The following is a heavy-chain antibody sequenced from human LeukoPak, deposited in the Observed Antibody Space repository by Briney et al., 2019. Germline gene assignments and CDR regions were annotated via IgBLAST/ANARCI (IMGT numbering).Heavy chain of an antibody. D-gene: IGHD5-24*01. CDR1: GFTFSGSA. CDR2: PKSKANSYAT. J-gene: IGHJ6*02. CDR3: TREDEMTTIGPYDMDV. Sequence: GGYVTLSCAGSGFTFSGSAMQWVRHASGKGLEWVGHPKSKANSYATAYAASVKGRFTISRDDSKNTAYLQMNSLKTEDTAVYYCTREDEMTTIGPYDMDVWGQGTTVTVSS. V-gene: IGHV3-73*01.